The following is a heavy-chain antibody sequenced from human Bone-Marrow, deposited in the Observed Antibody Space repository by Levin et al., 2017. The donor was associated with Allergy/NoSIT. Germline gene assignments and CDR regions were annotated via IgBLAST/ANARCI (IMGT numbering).Heavy chain of an antibody. Sequence: PGESLKISCSASGGTFSDNAISWLRQAPGQGLEWMGGVIPVLGTAEYAQRFQGRVTITADRSTNTAYMEVSSLTSEDTAIYYCATIRHIILTGYYVPDYPYMDVWGKGTTVTVSS. CDR2: VIPVLGTA. CDR3: ATIRHIILTGYYVPDYPYMDV. J-gene: IGHJ6*03. D-gene: IGHD3-9*01. V-gene: IGHV1-69*06. CDR1: GGTFSDNA.